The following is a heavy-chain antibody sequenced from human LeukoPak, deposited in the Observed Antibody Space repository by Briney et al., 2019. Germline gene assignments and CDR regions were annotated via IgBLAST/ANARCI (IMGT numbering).Heavy chain of an antibody. D-gene: IGHD1-14*01. J-gene: IGHJ5*02. CDR1: GYALNELS. CDR2: IDREDGQS. Sequence: ASVKVSCKVSGYALNELSIHWVRQAPGKGLEWVGGIDREDGQSIYAQNFQGRGSLTDDTSAQTAYMEVTSLRSEDTAVYYCATKNLFHLWGQGTLVTVSS. V-gene: IGHV1-24*01. CDR3: ATKNLFHL.